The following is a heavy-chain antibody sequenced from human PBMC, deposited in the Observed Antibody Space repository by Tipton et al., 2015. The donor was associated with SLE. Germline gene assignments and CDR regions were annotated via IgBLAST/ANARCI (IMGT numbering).Heavy chain of an antibody. CDR1: GFIFEDHA. Sequence: RSLRLSCEGAGFIFEDHAMHWVRQVPGKGLEWVSGINYDGDSIAYADSVKGRFTISRDNAKKSLYLRMNSLRAEDTALYYCTRDISAPLSEAFDVWGLGTMVSVSP. J-gene: IGHJ3*01. CDR2: INYDGDSI. V-gene: IGHV3-9*01. CDR3: TRDISAPLSEAFDV. D-gene: IGHD2/OR15-2a*01.